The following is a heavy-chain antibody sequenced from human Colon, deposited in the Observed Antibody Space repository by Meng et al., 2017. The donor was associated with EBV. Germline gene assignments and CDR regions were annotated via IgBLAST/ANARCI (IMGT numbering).Heavy chain of an antibody. D-gene: IGHD5-24*01. CDR1: GGSISSSYW. V-gene: IGHV4-4*02. J-gene: IGHJ4*02. Sequence: QLQDSXPGLVKPXXTXXXTCVVSGGSISSSYWWTWVRQSPGKGLEWIGEMYHSGTTNYNPSLKSRVTISMGKSNNQLSLKLNSVTAADTAVYYCATQESRDGHNPYWGQGTLVTVSS. CDR2: MYHSGTT. CDR3: ATQESRDGHNPY.